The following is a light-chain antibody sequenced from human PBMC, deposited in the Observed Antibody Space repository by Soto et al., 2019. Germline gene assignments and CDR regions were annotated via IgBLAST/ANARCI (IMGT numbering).Light chain of an antibody. CDR1: QTISTW. Sequence: DIQMTQSPSTLSASVGDRVTISCRASQTISTWLAWYQQKPGKAPNLLIFDASSVQGGVPSRFSRSGSGTEFTLTISSLQPDDFATYCCQHYHSYSRTFGQGTRWIS. V-gene: IGKV1-5*01. J-gene: IGKJ1*01. CDR3: QHYHSYSRT. CDR2: DAS.